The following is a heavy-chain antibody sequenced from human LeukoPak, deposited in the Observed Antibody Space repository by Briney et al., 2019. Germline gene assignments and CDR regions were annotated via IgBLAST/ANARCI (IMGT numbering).Heavy chain of an antibody. D-gene: IGHD3-3*01. Sequence: SETLSLTCTVSGGSISSGDYYWSWIRQPPGKGLEWIGYIYYSGSTYYNPSLKSRVTISVDTSKNQFSLKLSSVTAADTAVYYCAREDFWSGYGDSWGQGTLVTVSS. CDR3: AREDFWSGYGDS. CDR2: IYYSGST. CDR1: GGSISSGDYY. J-gene: IGHJ4*02. V-gene: IGHV4-30-4*01.